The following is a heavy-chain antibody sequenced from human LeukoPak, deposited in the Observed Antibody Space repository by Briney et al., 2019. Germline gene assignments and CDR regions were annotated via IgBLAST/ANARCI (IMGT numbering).Heavy chain of an antibody. Sequence: ASVKVSCKASGYTFTDYYMHWVRQAPGQGLEWMGWINPNSGGTNYAQKFQGRVTMTRDTSISTAYMELSRLRSDDTAVYYCAREPYGSGSYYRWFDPWGQGTLVTVSS. CDR3: AREPYGSGSYYRWFDP. CDR1: GYTFTDYY. CDR2: INPNSGGT. V-gene: IGHV1-2*02. J-gene: IGHJ5*02. D-gene: IGHD3-10*01.